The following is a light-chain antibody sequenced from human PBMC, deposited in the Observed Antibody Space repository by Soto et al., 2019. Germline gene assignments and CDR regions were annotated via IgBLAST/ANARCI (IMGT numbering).Light chain of an antibody. CDR1: QSVSSNY. CDR2: GAS. J-gene: IGKJ1*01. CDR3: QDYGDSPRR. Sequence: EIVLTQSPGTLSLSPGERATLSCRASQSVSSNYLAWYQQKPGQAPRLLIYGASSRPTGIPDRFTGSGSGTDFPPSISRLEPEDVAVYYCQDYGDSPRRFGQGTKVEIK. V-gene: IGKV3-20*01.